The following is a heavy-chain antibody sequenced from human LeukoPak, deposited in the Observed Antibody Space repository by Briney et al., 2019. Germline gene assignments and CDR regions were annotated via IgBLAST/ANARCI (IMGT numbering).Heavy chain of an antibody. CDR1: GFTFSSYA. J-gene: IGHJ4*02. CDR3: ARISRSRRSLDY. CDR2: ISGSGGST. V-gene: IGHV3-23*01. Sequence: PGGSLRLSCAASGFTFSSYAMSWVRQAPGKGLEWVSAISGSGGSTYYADSVKGRFTTSRDNSKKSLFLQMNSLRVEDTAVYYCARISRSRRSLDYWGQGTLVTVSS. D-gene: IGHD1-26*01.